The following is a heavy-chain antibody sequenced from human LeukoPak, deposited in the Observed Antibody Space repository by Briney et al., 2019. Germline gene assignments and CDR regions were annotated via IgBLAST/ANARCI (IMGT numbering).Heavy chain of an antibody. Sequence: SETLSLTCTVSGVSISSYYWSWIRQPPGKGLEWIGYIYYSGSTNYNPSLKSRVTISVDTSKNQFSLKLSSVTAADTAVYYCARLSWLALDYWGQGTLVTVSS. CDR2: IYYSGST. V-gene: IGHV4-59*08. CDR3: ARLSWLALDY. CDR1: GVSISSYY. J-gene: IGHJ4*02. D-gene: IGHD6-19*01.